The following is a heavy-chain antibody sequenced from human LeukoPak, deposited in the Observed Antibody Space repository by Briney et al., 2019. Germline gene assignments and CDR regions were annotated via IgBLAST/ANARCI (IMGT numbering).Heavy chain of an antibody. D-gene: IGHD6-13*01. V-gene: IGHV3-21*01. CDR3: ARDSAAGTPYYFDY. CDR1: GFTFSSYS. Sequence: PGGSLRLSCAASGFTFSSYSMNWVRQAPGKGLEWVPSISSSSSYIYYADSMKGRFTISRDNAKNSLYLQMNSLRAEDTAVYYCARDSAAGTPYYFDYWGQGTLVTVSS. CDR2: ISSSSSYI. J-gene: IGHJ4*02.